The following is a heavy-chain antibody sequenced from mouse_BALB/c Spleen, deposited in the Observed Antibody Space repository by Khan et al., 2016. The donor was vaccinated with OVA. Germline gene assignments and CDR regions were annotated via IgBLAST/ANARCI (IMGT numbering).Heavy chain of an antibody. CDR3: TRAGYGGFAY. CDR1: GFTFSDYY. CDR2: ISDGGSYT. Sequence: EVKLVESGGGLVKPGGSLKLSCAASGFTFSDYYMYWVRQTPEKRLEWVATISDGGSYTYYPDSVKGRFTISRANAKNNLYLQMSSLKSEDTAMYYCTRAGYGGFAYWGQGTLVTVSA. D-gene: IGHD1-1*02. V-gene: IGHV5-4*02. J-gene: IGHJ3*01.